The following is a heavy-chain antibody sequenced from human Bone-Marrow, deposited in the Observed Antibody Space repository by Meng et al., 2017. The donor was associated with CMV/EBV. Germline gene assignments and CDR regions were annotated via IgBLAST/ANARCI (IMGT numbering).Heavy chain of an antibody. Sequence: GESLKISCAASGFTFSSYSMNWVRQAPGKGLEWVSYISSSSSTIYYADSVKGRFTISRDNAKNSLYLQMNSLRAEDTAVYYCARGGGQYWGQGTLVTVDS. J-gene: IGHJ4*02. D-gene: IGHD3-16*01. V-gene: IGHV3-48*04. CDR3: ARGGGQY. CDR2: ISSSSSTI. CDR1: GFTFSSYS.